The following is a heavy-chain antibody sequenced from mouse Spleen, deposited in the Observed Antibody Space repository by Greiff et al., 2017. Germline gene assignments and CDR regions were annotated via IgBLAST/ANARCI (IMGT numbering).Heavy chain of an antibody. Sequence: EVKLVESGGGLVQPGGSLKLSCATSGFTFSDYYMYWVRQTPEKRLEWVAYISNGGGSTYYPDTVKGRFTISRDNAKNTLYLQMSRLKSEDTAMYYCASLIKGGAMDYWGQGTSVTVSS. CDR3: ASLIKGGAMDY. V-gene: IGHV5-12*02. CDR1: GFTFSDYY. D-gene: IGHD2-4*01. CDR2: ISNGGGST. J-gene: IGHJ4*01.